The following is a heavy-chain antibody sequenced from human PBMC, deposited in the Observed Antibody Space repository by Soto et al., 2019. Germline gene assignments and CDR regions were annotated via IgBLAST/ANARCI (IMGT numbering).Heavy chain of an antibody. CDR2: FNPDNQNT. J-gene: IGHJ4*01. D-gene: IGHD3-16*01. V-gene: IGHV1-18*01. Sequence: ASVEVACKVSGFSFTTYGINWVRQAPGQGLEWVGWFNPDNQNTNYAQKFQDRVSLTTDSSTNTAYMEFRDLRSDDTAVYYCARVRFGDPFDFWGQGNLVTVSS. CDR3: ARVRFGDPFDF. CDR1: GFSFTTYG.